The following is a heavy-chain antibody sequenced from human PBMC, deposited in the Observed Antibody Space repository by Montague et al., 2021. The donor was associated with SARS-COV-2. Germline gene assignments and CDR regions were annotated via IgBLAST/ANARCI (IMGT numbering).Heavy chain of an antibody. V-gene: IGHV4-39*01. CDR1: GGSISSSSYY. CDR3: AIWKLYCSGGSCYSNRFDI. Sequence: SETLSLTCTVSGGSISSSSYYWGWIRQPPGKGLEWIGSIYYSGSTYYNPSLKSRVTISVDTSKNQFSLKLSSVTAADTAVYYCAIWKLYCSGGSCYSNRFDIWGQGTMVTVSS. CDR2: IYYSGST. D-gene: IGHD2-15*01. J-gene: IGHJ3*02.